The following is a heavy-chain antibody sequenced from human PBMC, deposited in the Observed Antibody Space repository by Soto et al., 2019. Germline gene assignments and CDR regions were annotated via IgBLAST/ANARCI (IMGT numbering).Heavy chain of an antibody. V-gene: IGHV3-74*01. J-gene: IGHJ4*02. Sequence: GGSLRLSCAASGFTFSMYLMHWVRQSPGKGLVWVSRIKSEGSRTSYADSVKGRFTISRDNAKNTLYLQMNSLRAEDTAVYYCARDYYDSSSFYSSSFDYWGQGTLVIVSS. CDR1: GFTFSMYL. CDR2: IKSEGSRT. D-gene: IGHD3-22*01. CDR3: ARDYYDSSSFYSSSFDY.